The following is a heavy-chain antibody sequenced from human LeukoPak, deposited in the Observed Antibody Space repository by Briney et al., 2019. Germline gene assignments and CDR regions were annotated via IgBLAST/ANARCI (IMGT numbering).Heavy chain of an antibody. CDR1: GFTSRTYW. J-gene: IGHJ4*02. V-gene: IGHV3-7*03. Sequence: PGGSLRLSCEGSGFTSRTYWMTWVRQAPGKGLEWVANIKQDGSEKYYVDSVKGRFTISRDNAQNSLYLQMNSLRAEDTAVYYCARPRDSGWSKTWDYWGQGTLVTVSS. D-gene: IGHD6-13*01. CDR3: ARPRDSGWSKTWDY. CDR2: IKQDGSEK.